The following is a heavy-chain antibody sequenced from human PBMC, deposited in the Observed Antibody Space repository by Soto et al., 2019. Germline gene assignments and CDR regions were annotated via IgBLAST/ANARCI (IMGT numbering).Heavy chain of an antibody. V-gene: IGHV1-8*01. D-gene: IGHD6-19*01. Sequence: QVQLVQSGAEVKKPGASVKVSCKASGYTFTSYDINWVRQATGQGLERMGWMNHNSGNTGYAQKFQGRATMTRNTSISTAYMELSSLRSEDTAVYYCARGRIAVGGTLPYWGQGTLVTVSS. CDR1: GYTFTSYD. J-gene: IGHJ4*02. CDR3: ARGRIAVGGTLPY. CDR2: MNHNSGNT.